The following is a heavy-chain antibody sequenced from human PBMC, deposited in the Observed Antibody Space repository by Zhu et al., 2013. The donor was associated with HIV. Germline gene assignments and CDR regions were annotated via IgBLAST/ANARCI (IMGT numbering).Heavy chain of an antibody. Sequence: QVQLVQSGAEVAKPGASVKVSCKASGYTFTGYFLHWVRQAPGQGLEWMGWINPNSGGTNFAQKFQGRVTMTRDTSTSTAYMELSRLRSDDTAVYYCARDKRGRWLQPYYFDYWGQGALVTVSS. J-gene: IGHJ4*02. CDR3: ARDKRGRWLQPYYFDY. V-gene: IGHV1-2*02. D-gene: IGHD5-12*01. CDR2: INPNSGGT. CDR1: GYTFTGYF.